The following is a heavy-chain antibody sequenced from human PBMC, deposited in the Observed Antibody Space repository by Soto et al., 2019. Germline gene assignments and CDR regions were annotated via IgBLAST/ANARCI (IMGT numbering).Heavy chain of an antibody. CDR2: ISGSGGST. CDR1: GFTFSSYA. J-gene: IGHJ4*02. V-gene: IGHV3-23*01. CDR3: AKCGGDCYGGY. Sequence: EVQLLESGGGLVQPGGSLRLSCAASGFTFSSYAMSWVRQAPGKGLEWVSTISGSGGSTYYADSVKGRFTITRDNSKNTLYVRMNSLRAEDPAVYYCAKCGGDCYGGYWGQGTLVTVSS. D-gene: IGHD2-21*02.